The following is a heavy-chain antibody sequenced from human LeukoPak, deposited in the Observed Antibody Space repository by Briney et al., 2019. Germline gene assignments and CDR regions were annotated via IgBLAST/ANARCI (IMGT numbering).Heavy chain of an antibody. CDR2: FDPEDGET. D-gene: IGHD3-10*01. V-gene: IGHV1-24*01. CDR3: ARATMVRGVITDY. CDR1: GYTLTELS. Sequence: ASVKVSCKVSGYTLTELSMHWVRQAPGKGLEWMGGFDPEDGETIYAQKFQGRVTMTEDTSTSTAYMELRSLRSDDTAVYYCARATMVRGVITDYWGQGTLVTVSS. J-gene: IGHJ4*02.